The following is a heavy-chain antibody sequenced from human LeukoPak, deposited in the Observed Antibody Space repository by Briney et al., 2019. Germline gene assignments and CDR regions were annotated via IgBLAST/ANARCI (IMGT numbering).Heavy chain of an antibody. D-gene: IGHD3-22*01. CDR2: IYYSGST. CDR1: GGSISSYY. CDR3: AGASYDSSGVH. Sequence: SETLSLTCTVSGGSISSYYWSWLRQPPGKGLEWIGYIYYSGSTNYNPSLTSRVTISVDTSKNQFSLKLSSVTAADTAVYYCAGASYDSSGVHWGQGTLVTVSS. J-gene: IGHJ4*02. V-gene: IGHV4-59*01.